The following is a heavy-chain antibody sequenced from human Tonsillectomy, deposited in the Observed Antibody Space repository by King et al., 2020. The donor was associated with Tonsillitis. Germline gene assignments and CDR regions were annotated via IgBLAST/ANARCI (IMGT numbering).Heavy chain of an antibody. J-gene: IGHJ6*02. D-gene: IGHD1-26*01. V-gene: IGHV3-53*01. CDR1: GFTVSSHF. CDR2: IYSGSST. Sequence: VQLVESGGGLIQPGGSLRLSCAASGFTVSSHFMSWVRQAPGKGLEWVSVIYSGSSTYHADSVKGRFTISRDNSKNTLYLQMNSLRAEDTAVYYCARDSWEGYYGMDVWGQGTTVTVSS. CDR3: ARDSWEGYYGMDV.